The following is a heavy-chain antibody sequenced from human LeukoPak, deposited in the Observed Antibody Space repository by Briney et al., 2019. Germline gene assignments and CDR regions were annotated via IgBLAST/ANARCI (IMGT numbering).Heavy chain of an antibody. CDR2: IWYDGSNK. Sequence: GGSLRLSCAASGFTFSSYGMHWVRQAPGKGLEWVAVIWYDGSNKYYADSVKGRFTISRDDSRNTLYLQMNSLRGDDTAVYYCAKDVGKWESLHFFDYWGQGTLVTVSS. J-gene: IGHJ4*02. V-gene: IGHV3-33*03. CDR1: GFTFSSYG. CDR3: AKDVGKWESLHFFDY. D-gene: IGHD1-26*01.